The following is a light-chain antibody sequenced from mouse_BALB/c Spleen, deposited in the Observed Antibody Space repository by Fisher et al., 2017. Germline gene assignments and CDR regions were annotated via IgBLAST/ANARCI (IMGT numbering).Light chain of an antibody. Sequence: VLTQTPLTLSVTIGQPASISCKSSQSLLDSDGKTYLNWLLQRPGQSPKRLIYLVSKLDSGVPDRFTGSGSGTDFTLKISRVEAEDLGVYFCSQSTHVPPYTFGSGTKLEIK. V-gene: IGKV1-135*01. J-gene: IGKJ4*01. CDR1: QSLLDSDGKTY. CDR3: SQSTHVPPYT. CDR2: LVS.